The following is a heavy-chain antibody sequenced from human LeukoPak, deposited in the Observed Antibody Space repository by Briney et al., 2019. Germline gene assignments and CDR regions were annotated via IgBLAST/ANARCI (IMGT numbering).Heavy chain of an antibody. CDR1: GFTFSSYA. J-gene: IGHJ5*02. V-gene: IGHV3-23*01. D-gene: IGHD2-15*01. CDR2: ISGSGGST. CDR3: AKDYCGGSCYSVNWFDP. Sequence: GGSLRLSCAASGFTFSSYAMSWVRQAPGKGLEWVSAISGSGGSTYYADSVKGRFTISRDNSKNTLYLQMNSLRAEDTAVYYCAKDYCGGSCYSVNWFDPWGQGTLVTVSS.